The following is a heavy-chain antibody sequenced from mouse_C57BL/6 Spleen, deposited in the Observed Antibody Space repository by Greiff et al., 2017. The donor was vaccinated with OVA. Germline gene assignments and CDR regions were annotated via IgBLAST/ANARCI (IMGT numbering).Heavy chain of an antibody. CDR1: GYTFTSYW. V-gene: IGHV1-64*01. Sequence: QVQLQQSGAELVKPGASVKLSCKASGYTFTSYWMHWVKQRPGQGLEWIGMIHPNSGSTNYNEKFKSKATLTVDKSSSTAYMQLSSLTSEDSAVYYCARGGYGSSYGYFDVWGTGTTVTVSS. CDR2: IHPNSGST. J-gene: IGHJ1*03. D-gene: IGHD1-1*01. CDR3: ARGGYGSSYGYFDV.